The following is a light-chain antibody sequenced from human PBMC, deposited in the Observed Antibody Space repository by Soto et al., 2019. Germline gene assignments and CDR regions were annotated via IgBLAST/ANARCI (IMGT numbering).Light chain of an antibody. Sequence: QSVLTQPAWVSGSPGQSITISCTGSGSDVGAYTSVSWYQQHPGNAPKLMIYEVSNRPSGVSRRFSGSKSGNTASLTISGLQAEDEAHYYCNSYTSDNRDYVFGTGTKVTVX. CDR3: NSYTSDNRDYV. CDR1: GSDVGAYTS. CDR2: EVS. V-gene: IGLV2-14*01. J-gene: IGLJ1*01.